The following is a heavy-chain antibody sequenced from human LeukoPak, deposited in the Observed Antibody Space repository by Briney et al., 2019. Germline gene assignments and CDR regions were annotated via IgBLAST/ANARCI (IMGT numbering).Heavy chain of an antibody. D-gene: IGHD3-22*01. CDR3: AVYYDTTGYSYFDY. CDR2: ISSSGGRI. V-gene: IGHV3-23*01. CDR1: GFTFSNHA. Sequence: GGSLRLSCAASGFTFSNHAMSWVRQAPGKGLEWVSAISSSGGRIFYADSVKGRFTISRDNSKNTLYLQMNSLRTEDTAVYYCAVYYDTTGYSYFDYWGQGTLVTVSS. J-gene: IGHJ4*02.